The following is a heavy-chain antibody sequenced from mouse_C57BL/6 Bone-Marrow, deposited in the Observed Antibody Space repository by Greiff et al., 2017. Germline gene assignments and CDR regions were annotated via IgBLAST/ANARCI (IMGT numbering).Heavy chain of an antibody. Sequence: EVQLHQSGPELVKPGASVKISCKASGYTFTDYYMNWVKQSHGKSLEWIGDINPNNGGTSYNQKFKGKATWTVDKSSSTAYMELRSLTSEDSAVYDCARERTGSFDYWGQGTTLTVSS. CDR1: GYTFTDYY. D-gene: IGHD4-1*01. CDR3: ARERTGSFDY. CDR2: INPNNGGT. J-gene: IGHJ2*01. V-gene: IGHV1-26*01.